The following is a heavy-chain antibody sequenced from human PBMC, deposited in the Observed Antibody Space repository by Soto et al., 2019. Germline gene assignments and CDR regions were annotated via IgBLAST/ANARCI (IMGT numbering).Heavy chain of an antibody. J-gene: IGHJ4*02. V-gene: IGHV4-38-2*02. D-gene: IGHD2-8*01. CDR2: LSHSENT. CDR3: ARDSPKIILMTPTL. CDR1: GYSIISGYF. Sequence: PAETLSLTCTVSGYSIISGYFLVLVRDPPGKGLEWVGILSHSENTYYVNPSLKSRVTISVDTSENQFSLKLNSVTAADTAVYYCARDSPKIILMTPTLWGPGTLVTVSS.